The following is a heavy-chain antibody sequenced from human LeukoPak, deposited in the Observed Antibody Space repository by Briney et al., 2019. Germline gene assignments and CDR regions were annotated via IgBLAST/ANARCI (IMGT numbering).Heavy chain of an antibody. CDR2: IKQDGSEK. Sequence: PGGSLRLSCAASGFTFSSYWMSWVRQAPGKGLEWVANIKQDGSEKYYVDSVKGRFTISRDNAKNSLYLQMNSLRAEDTAVYYCARTGYSSSWYDYYYGMDVWGQGTTVTVSS. V-gene: IGHV3-7*02. CDR3: ARTGYSSSWYDYYYGMDV. D-gene: IGHD6-13*01. CDR1: GFTFSSYW. J-gene: IGHJ6*02.